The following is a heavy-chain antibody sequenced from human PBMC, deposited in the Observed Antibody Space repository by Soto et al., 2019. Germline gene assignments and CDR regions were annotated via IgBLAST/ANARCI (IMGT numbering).Heavy chain of an antibody. D-gene: IGHD6-19*01. V-gene: IGHV3-23*01. CDR2: ISGSGGST. Sequence: EVQLLESGGGLVQPGGSLRLSCAASGFTFTSYGMSWVRQAPGKGLEWVSGISGSGGSTYYADSVKGRFTISRDNSKITLYLQMNSLRAEDTAVYYCARITGYSSGWFDYWGQGTLVTVSS. CDR3: ARITGYSSGWFDY. J-gene: IGHJ4*02. CDR1: GFTFTSYG.